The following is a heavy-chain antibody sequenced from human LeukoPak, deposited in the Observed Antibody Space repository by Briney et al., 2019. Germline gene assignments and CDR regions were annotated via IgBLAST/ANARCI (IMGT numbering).Heavy chain of an antibody. Sequence: GGSLRLSCAASGFTFSSYAMHWVRQAPGKGLEWVAVISYDGSNKYYADSVKGRFTISRDNSKNTLYLQMNSLRAEDTAVYYCARSPGASHNPPSYWGQGTLVTVSS. CDR1: GFTFSSYA. J-gene: IGHJ4*02. CDR3: ARSPGASHNPPSY. D-gene: IGHD1-14*01. CDR2: ISYDGSNK. V-gene: IGHV3-30*01.